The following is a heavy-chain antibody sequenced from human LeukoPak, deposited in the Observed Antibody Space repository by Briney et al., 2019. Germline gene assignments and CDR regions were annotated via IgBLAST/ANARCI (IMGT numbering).Heavy chain of an antibody. J-gene: IGHJ4*02. D-gene: IGHD3-22*01. CDR1: GFTVSSNY. Sequence: GGSLTLSCAVSGFTVSSNYMSWVRQAPGKGLEWVSLIYSGGSTYYADSVKGRFTISRDISKNTLYLQMNSLRAEDTAVYYCAREARYYDSSAYWGQGTLVTVSS. V-gene: IGHV3-53*01. CDR3: AREARYYDSSAY. CDR2: IYSGGST.